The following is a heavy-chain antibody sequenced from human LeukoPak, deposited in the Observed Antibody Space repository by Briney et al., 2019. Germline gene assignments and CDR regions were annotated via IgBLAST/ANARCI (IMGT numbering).Heavy chain of an antibody. CDR3: VRSRVRGDPFDP. J-gene: IGHJ5*02. V-gene: IGHV3-9*01. D-gene: IGHD3-10*01. CDR1: GFSFEDYG. CDR2: MSSDSNHI. Sequence: PGGSLRLSCAASGFSFEDYGMHWVRHVPGKGLEWVSRMSSDSNHIDYADSVKGRFTISRDNANNYLYLQMNSLRPEDTGLYYCVRSRVRGDPFDPWGQGTLVTVSS.